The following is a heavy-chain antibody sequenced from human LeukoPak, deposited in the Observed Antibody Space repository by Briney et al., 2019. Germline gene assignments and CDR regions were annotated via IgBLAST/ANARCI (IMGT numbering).Heavy chain of an antibody. CDR2: IYSDGRT. J-gene: IGHJ4*02. CDR1: GFTVSSNY. CDR3: ARAMRIAAAEYFFDY. Sequence: PGGSLRLSCAASGFTVSSNYMSWVRQAPGKGLEWVSVIYSDGRTYYADSVKGRFTISRDNPKNTLYLQMNSLRAEDTAVYYCARAMRIAAAEYFFDYWGQGTLVTVSS. V-gene: IGHV3-53*01. D-gene: IGHD6-13*01.